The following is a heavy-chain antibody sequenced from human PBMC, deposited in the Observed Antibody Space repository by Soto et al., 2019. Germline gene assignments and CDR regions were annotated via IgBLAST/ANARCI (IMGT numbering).Heavy chain of an antibody. CDR1: GFTFSDYD. CDR2: ISSSGSTI. D-gene: IGHD3-3*01. V-gene: IGHV3-11*01. Sequence: GGSLGLSCAASGFTFSDYDMSWIRQAPGKGLEWVSYISSSGSTIYYADSVKGRFTISRDNAKNSLYLQMNSLRAEDTAVYYCARGHLFWSGYENYWGQGTLVTVSS. J-gene: IGHJ4*02. CDR3: ARGHLFWSGYENY.